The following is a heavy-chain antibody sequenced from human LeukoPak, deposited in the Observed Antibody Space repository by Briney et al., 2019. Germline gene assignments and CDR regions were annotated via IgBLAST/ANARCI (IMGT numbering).Heavy chain of an antibody. D-gene: IGHD1-26*01. CDR3: ARVGWELEENWFDP. Sequence: KPSQTLSLTCTVSGGSISSGDYYWRWIRQPPGKGLEWIAYIYYSGSTYYNPSLKSRITMSVDTSKNQFSLKLSSVTAADTAVYYCARVGWELEENWFDPWGQGTLVTVSS. CDR1: GGSISSGDYY. CDR2: IYYSGST. J-gene: IGHJ5*02. V-gene: IGHV4-30-4*08.